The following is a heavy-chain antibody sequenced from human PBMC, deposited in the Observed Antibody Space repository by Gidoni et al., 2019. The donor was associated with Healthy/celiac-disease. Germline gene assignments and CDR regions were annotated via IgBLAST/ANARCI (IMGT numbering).Heavy chain of an antibody. J-gene: IGHJ4*02. V-gene: IGHV4-39*01. CDR3: ATWNHIVGATTGVDY. Sequence: QLQLQESGPGLVKPSETLSLTCTVSGGSISSSSYYWGWIRQPPGKGLEWIGSIYYSGSTYYNPSLKSRVTISVDTSKNQFSLKLSSVTAADTAVYYCATWNHIVGATTGVDYWGQGTLVTVSS. D-gene: IGHD1-26*01. CDR1: GGSISSSSYY. CDR2: IYYSGST.